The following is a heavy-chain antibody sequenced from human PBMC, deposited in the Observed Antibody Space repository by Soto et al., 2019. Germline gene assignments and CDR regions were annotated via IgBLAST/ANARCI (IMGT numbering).Heavy chain of an antibody. J-gene: IGHJ4*02. CDR1: GYTFTNFG. CDR2: ISAYNGHT. D-gene: IGHD7-27*01. Sequence: QVPLVQSGAEVKKPGASVKVSCKASGYTFTNFGISWVRQAPGQGLEWMGWISAYNGHTNYAQNFQGRVTMTTDTSSRTAYLELRSLRSDDKAGYYCARVGTPLVYWSQGTLVTVSS. CDR3: ARVGTPLVY. V-gene: IGHV1-18*01.